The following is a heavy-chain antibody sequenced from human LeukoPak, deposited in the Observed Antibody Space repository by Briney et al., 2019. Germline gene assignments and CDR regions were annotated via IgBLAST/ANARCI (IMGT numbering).Heavy chain of an antibody. D-gene: IGHD3-10*01. CDR3: ARDPEYHGSGTYLDY. CDR1: GFTFSTYS. J-gene: IGHJ4*02. Sequence: GGSLRLSCAASGFTFSTYSMNWVRQAPGKGLEWVSYISSSISTMYYADSVEGRFTISRDNSKNTLYLQMNSLRAEDTAVYYCARDPEYHGSGTYLDYWGQGTLVTVSS. V-gene: IGHV3-48*01. CDR2: ISSSISTM.